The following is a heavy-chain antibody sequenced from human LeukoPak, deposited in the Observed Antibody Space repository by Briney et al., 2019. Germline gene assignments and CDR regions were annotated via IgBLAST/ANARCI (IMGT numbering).Heavy chain of an antibody. Sequence: PGGSLRLSCAASGFTFSSYGMHWVRQAPGKGLEWVAVIWYDGSNKYYADPVKGRFTISRDNSKNTLYLQMNSLRAEDTAVYYCAKTNYCSGGSCYSGAFDIWGQGTMVTVSS. J-gene: IGHJ3*02. CDR2: IWYDGSNK. D-gene: IGHD2-15*01. V-gene: IGHV3-33*06. CDR3: AKTNYCSGGSCYSGAFDI. CDR1: GFTFSSYG.